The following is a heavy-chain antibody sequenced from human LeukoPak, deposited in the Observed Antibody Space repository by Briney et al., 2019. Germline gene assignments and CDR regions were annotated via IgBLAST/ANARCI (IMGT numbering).Heavy chain of an antibody. CDR2: ISAYNGNT. CDR3: ARAPRDSSTMLDR. V-gene: IGHV1-18*01. Sequence: ASVKVSCKASGYTFTSYGISWVRQAPGQGLEWMGWISAYNGNTNYAQKLQGRVTVTRDTSTSTVYMDLSSLRSEDTAVYYCARAPRDSSTMLDRWGQGTLVTVSS. J-gene: IGHJ5*02. CDR1: GYTFTSYG. D-gene: IGHD6-13*01.